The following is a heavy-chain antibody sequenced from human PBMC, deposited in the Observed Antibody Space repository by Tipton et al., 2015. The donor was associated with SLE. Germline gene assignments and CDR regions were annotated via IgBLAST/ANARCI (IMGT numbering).Heavy chain of an antibody. V-gene: IGHV1-18*04. CDR2: ISAYNGNT. J-gene: IGHJ5*02. CDR1: CYTFTSYG. D-gene: IGHD6-13*01. Sequence: QLVQSGAEVKKPGASVKVSCKASCYTFTSYGISWVRQAPGQGLEWMGWISAYNGNTNYAQKLQGRVTMTTDTSTSTAYMELSRLRSDDTAVYYCARDLKQQLVLVFDPWGQGTLVTVSS. CDR3: ARDLKQQLVLVFDP.